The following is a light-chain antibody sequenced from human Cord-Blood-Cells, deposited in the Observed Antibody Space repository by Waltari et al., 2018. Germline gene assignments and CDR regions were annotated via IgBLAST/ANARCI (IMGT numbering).Light chain of an antibody. CDR1: SSNIGAGYD. Sequence: QSVLTQPPSVSGAPGQRVPISCTGSSSNIGAGYDVPWYQQLPGTAPKLLIYGNSHRPSGVPDRFSGSKSGTSASLAITGLQAEDEADYYCQSYDSSLRGVFGTGTKVTVL. J-gene: IGLJ1*01. V-gene: IGLV1-40*01. CDR3: QSYDSSLRGV. CDR2: GNS.